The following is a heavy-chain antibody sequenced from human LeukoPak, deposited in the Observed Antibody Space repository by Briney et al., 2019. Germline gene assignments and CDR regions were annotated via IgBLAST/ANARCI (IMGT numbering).Heavy chain of an antibody. Sequence: PSQTLSLTCTVSGGSISSGSYSWSWIRQPAGKGLEWIGRIYSSRITNYNPSLKSRVAISVDTSKNQFSLKLSSVTAADTAVYYCASSRTGGYYYYYMDVWGKGTTVTIS. CDR1: GGSISSGSYS. J-gene: IGHJ6*03. D-gene: IGHD1/OR15-1a*01. V-gene: IGHV4-61*02. CDR2: IYSSRIT. CDR3: ASSRTGGYYYYYMDV.